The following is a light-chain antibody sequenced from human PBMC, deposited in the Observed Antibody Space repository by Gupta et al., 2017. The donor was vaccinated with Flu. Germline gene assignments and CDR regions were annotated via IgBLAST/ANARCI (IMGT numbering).Light chain of an antibody. Sequence: EIVMTQSPATLSVSPGERATLSCRASQSVRSNLAWYQQKPGQAPRLLMYGASTRATAIPARFSSSGSGTEFTLTISSLQSEDFAVYYCQQYDNWPDTFGQGTKLEIK. CDR2: GAS. CDR1: QSVRSN. V-gene: IGKV3-15*01. CDR3: QQYDNWPDT. J-gene: IGKJ2*01.